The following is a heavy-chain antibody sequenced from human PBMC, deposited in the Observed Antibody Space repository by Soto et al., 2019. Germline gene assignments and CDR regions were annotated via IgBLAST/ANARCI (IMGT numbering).Heavy chain of an antibody. CDR1: GFSFTTNGVG. CDR2: IYWDDDE. J-gene: IGHJ3*01. V-gene: IGHV2-5*02. CDR3: AHRGRDYQDAFAF. D-gene: IGHD4-17*01. Sequence: QITLKESGPTLVKPTQTLTLTCTFSGFSFTTNGVGVGWIRQPPGKALEWLALIYWDDDERHSPSLKSRLTXTXDXXKNHVVLTMTNLDPVDTAPYYCAHRGRDYQDAFAFWGQGTMVTVSS.